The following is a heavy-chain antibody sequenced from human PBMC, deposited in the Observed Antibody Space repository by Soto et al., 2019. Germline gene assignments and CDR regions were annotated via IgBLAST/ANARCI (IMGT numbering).Heavy chain of an antibody. D-gene: IGHD2-2*01. CDR1: GGSISSGGYY. V-gene: IGHV4-31*03. J-gene: IGHJ6*02. Sequence: QVQLQESGPGLVKPSQTLSLTCTVSGGSISSGGYYWSWIRQHPGKGLEWIGYIYYSGSTFYNPSLKSRVTIPVDTSKNPFSLKLSSLTAADTAVYYCARVSCISTSCYAYYYYGMDVWGQGTTVTVSS. CDR2: IYYSGST. CDR3: ARVSCISTSCYAYYYYGMDV.